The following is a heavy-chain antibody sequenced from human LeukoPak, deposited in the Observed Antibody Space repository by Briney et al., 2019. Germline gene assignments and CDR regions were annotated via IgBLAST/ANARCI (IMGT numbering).Heavy chain of an antibody. V-gene: IGHV4-39*07. J-gene: IGHJ2*01. CDR3: ARSRDLDIVATIKAYWYFDL. D-gene: IGHD5-12*01. CDR2: IFYSGTI. CDR1: GGSITNKNYY. Sequence: SETLSLTCIVSGGSITNKNYYWGWIRQPPGKGLEWIASIFYSGTIFYNPSLKSRVTISVDTSKNQFSLKLNSVTAADTAVYFCARSRDLDIVATIKAYWYFDLWGRGTLVTVSS.